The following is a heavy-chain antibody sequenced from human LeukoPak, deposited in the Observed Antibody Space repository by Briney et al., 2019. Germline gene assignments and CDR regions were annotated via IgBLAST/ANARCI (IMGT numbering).Heavy chain of an antibody. CDR3: ARREEYCSGGSCYSDAFDI. Sequence: GGSLRLSCAASGFTFSSYAMSWVRQAPGKGLEWVSGISGSGDRTHYADSVKGRFTISRDNAKNSLYLQMNSLRAEDTAVYYCARREEYCSGGSCYSDAFDIWGQGTMVTVSS. J-gene: IGHJ3*02. V-gene: IGHV3-23*01. D-gene: IGHD2-15*01. CDR2: ISGSGDRT. CDR1: GFTFSSYA.